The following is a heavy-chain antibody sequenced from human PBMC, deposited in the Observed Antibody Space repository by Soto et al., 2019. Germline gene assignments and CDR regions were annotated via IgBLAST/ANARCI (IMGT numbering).Heavy chain of an antibody. CDR1: GGSISNSHW. J-gene: IGHJ4*02. CDR3: ATDMFN. V-gene: IGHV4-4*02. D-gene: IGHD3-10*02. Sequence: QVQLQESGPGLVKPSGTLSLTCAVSGGSISNSHWWTWVRQSPGKGLEWIGEIYHTGSTNYNPSLTSRVTLSVDKSKNQLALKLNSLTAADSAVYYCATDMFNWGQGTLVTVSS. CDR2: IYHTGST.